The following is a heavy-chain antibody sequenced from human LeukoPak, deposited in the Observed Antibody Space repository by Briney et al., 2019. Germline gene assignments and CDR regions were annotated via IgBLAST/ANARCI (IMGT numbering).Heavy chain of an antibody. V-gene: IGHV3-23*01. D-gene: IGHD3-3*01. CDR2: MSGSGYYT. J-gene: IGHJ6*03. Sequence: PGGSLRLSCAASGFAFSNFAMSWVRRAPGKGLEWVSAMSGSGYYTYYVESVKGRFTISRDNSKNTLYLHMNSLRADDTAVYYCAKMEGQRLYDYCMDVWGRGTTVTVSS. CDR1: GFAFSNFA. CDR3: AKMEGQRLYDYCMDV.